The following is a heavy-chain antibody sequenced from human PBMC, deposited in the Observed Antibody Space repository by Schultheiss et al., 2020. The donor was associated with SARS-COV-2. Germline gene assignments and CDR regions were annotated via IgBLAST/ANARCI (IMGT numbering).Heavy chain of an antibody. D-gene: IGHD1-26*01. V-gene: IGHV3-21*01. CDR1: GFNFGSYS. CDR3: ARGHVLGNY. Sequence: GESLKISCAASGFNFGSYSVNWVRQAPGKGLEWVSCITSSSRFIYYADSVKGRFTISRDNAKNSLYLQMNSLRAEDTAVYYCARGHVLGNYWGQGTLVTVSS. CDR2: ITSSSRFI. J-gene: IGHJ4*02.